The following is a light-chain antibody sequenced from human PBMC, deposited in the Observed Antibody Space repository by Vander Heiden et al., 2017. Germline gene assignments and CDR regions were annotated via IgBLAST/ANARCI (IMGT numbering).Light chain of an antibody. Sequence: QSALTQPASVSGSPGPSITISCTGTSSDVGGYNYVSWYQQHPGKAPKLMIYDVSNRPSGVSNRFSGSKSGNTASLTISGLQDEDEADYYCSSYTSSSTVVFGGGTKLTVL. J-gene: IGLJ2*01. CDR3: SSYTSSSTVV. CDR1: SSDVGGYNY. CDR2: DVS. V-gene: IGLV2-14*03.